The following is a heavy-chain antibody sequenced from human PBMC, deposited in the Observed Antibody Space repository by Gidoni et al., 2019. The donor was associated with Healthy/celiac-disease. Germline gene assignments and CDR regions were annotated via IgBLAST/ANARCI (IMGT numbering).Heavy chain of an antibody. D-gene: IGHD2-21*02. CDR2: ISSSSSYI. V-gene: IGHV3-21*01. CDR1: GFTFSSYS. Sequence: EVQLVESGGGLVKPGGSLRLSCAASGFTFSSYSMNWFRQAPGKGLEWVSSISSSSSYIYYADSVKGRFTISRDNAKNSLYLQMNSLRAEDTAVYYCARGAVVTAPSDYWGQGTLVTVSS. CDR3: ARGAVVTAPSDY. J-gene: IGHJ4*02.